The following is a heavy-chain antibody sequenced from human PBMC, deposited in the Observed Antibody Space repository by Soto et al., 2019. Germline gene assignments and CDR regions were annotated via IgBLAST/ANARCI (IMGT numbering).Heavy chain of an antibody. V-gene: IGHV3-74*01. CDR3: ARGPRGLYHHDY. CDR1: GFTFSGDW. D-gene: IGHD2-2*01. Sequence: EVQLVESGGGLVQPGGSRRLSCAASGFTFSGDWMHWVRQGAGKGLVWVSRINMDGSSTNYADSVKGRFTISRDNAKNTLYLQMNSLRVDDTAVYYCARGPRGLYHHDYWGQGALVTVSS. CDR2: INMDGSST. J-gene: IGHJ4*02.